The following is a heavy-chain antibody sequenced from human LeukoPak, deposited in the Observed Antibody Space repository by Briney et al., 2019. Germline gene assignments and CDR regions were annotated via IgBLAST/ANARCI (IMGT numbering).Heavy chain of an antibody. CDR2: INHSGNT. CDR3: ARSSIAAPRHKEYFQH. Sequence: SETLSLTCAVYGGSFSGYYWSWIRQPPGKGLEWIGEINHSGNTNYNPSLKSRVTISVDTSKNQFSLKLSSVTAADTAVYYCARSSIAAPRHKEYFQHWGQGTLVTVSS. D-gene: IGHD6-6*01. J-gene: IGHJ1*01. V-gene: IGHV4-34*01. CDR1: GGSFSGYY.